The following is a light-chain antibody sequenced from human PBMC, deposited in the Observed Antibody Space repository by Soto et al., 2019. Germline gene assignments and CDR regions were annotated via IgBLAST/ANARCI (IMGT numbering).Light chain of an antibody. CDR3: QQYDSSPRT. CDR1: QSVNSNY. V-gene: IGKV3-20*01. CDR2: GAS. Sequence: EIVLTQSPGTLSLSPGERATLSCRASQSVNSNYLAWYQQKPGQGPRLLMYGASSWATGIPDRFSGSGSGTDFTLTISRLEPEDFAMYYCQQYDSSPRTFGEGTRVEIK. J-gene: IGKJ4*02.